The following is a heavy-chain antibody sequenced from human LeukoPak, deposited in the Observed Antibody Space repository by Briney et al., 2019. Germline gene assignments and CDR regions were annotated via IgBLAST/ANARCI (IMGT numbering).Heavy chain of an antibody. CDR1: GGSISSYY. CDR3: AREGANDAFDI. D-gene: IGHD1-26*01. CDR2: IYYSGST. Sequence: SETLSLTCTVSGGSISSYYWSWIRQPPGKGLEWIGYIYYSGSTNYNPSLKSRVTISVDTSKDQFSLKLSSVTAADTAVYYCAREGANDAFDIWGQGTMVTVSS. J-gene: IGHJ3*02. V-gene: IGHV4-59*01.